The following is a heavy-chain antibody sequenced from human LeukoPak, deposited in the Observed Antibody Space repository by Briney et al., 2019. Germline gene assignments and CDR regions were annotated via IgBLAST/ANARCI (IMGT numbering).Heavy chain of an antibody. Sequence: PGEPLKISCKGSGYSFTSYWIGRVRQMPGKGLEWMGIIYPGDSDTSYSPSFQGQVTISADKSISTAYLQWSSLKASDTAMYYCARRLTGDYVDAFDIWGQGTMVTVSS. CDR3: ARRLTGDYVDAFDI. V-gene: IGHV5-51*01. CDR1: GYSFTSYW. D-gene: IGHD4-17*01. CDR2: IYPGDSDT. J-gene: IGHJ3*02.